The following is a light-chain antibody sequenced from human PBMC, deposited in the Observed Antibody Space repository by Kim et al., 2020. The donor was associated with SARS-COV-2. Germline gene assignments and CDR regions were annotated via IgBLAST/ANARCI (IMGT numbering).Light chain of an antibody. V-gene: IGLV3-1*01. Sequence: SYELTQPPSVSVSPGQTARITCSGDKLGDKYSCWYQQRPGQSPVLLIYQDTKRPSGIPERFSGSNSGNTATLTISGTQAMDESDYYCQAWDSSTAIFGGG. J-gene: IGLJ2*01. CDR3: QAWDSSTAI. CDR2: QDT. CDR1: KLGDKY.